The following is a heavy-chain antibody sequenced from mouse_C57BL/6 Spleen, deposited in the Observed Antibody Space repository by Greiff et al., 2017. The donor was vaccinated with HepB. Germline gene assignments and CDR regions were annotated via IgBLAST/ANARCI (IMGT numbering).Heavy chain of an antibody. V-gene: IGHV14-4*01. Sequence: VQLQQSGAELVRPRASVKLSCTASGFNIKDDYMHWVKQRPEQGLEWIGWIDPENGDTEYASKFQGKATITADTSSNTAYLQLSSLTSEDTAVYYCTTPPVDAMDYWGQGTSVTVSS. CDR1: GFNIKDDY. CDR3: TTPPVDAMDY. J-gene: IGHJ4*01. D-gene: IGHD1-1*01. CDR2: IDPENGDT.